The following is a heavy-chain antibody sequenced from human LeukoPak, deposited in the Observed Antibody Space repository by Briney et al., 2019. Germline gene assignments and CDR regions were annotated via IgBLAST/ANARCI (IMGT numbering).Heavy chain of an antibody. V-gene: IGHV3-48*04. Sequence: GGSLRLSCAASGFTFSSYSMMWVRQAPGKGLEWVSYISSSGSTIYYADSVKGRFTISRDNAKNSLYLQMNSLRAEDTAVYYCAELGITMIGGVWGKGTTVTISS. CDR3: AELGITMIGGV. CDR2: ISSSGSTI. D-gene: IGHD3-10*02. J-gene: IGHJ6*04. CDR1: GFTFSSYS.